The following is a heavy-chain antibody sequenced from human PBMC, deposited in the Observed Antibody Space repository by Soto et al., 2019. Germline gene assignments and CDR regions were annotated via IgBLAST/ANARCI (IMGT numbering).Heavy chain of an antibody. D-gene: IGHD6-19*01. CDR1: GFSFDDYA. J-gene: IGHJ4*02. Sequence: PGGSLRLSCAASGFSFDDYAMHWVRQAPGKGLEWVSGISWNSGSIGYADSVKGRFTISRDNAKNSLYLQMNSLRAEDTALYYCAKCRGSGWYAPDYWGQGTLVTVSS. CDR2: ISWNSGSI. V-gene: IGHV3-9*01. CDR3: AKCRGSGWYAPDY.